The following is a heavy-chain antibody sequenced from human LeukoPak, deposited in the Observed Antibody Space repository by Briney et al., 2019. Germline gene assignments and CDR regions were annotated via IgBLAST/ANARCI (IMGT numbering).Heavy chain of an antibody. V-gene: IGHV3-74*01. CDR3: ARVSGLGMNEYYQH. CDR2: INNDGSDT. D-gene: IGHD3-16*01. J-gene: IGHJ1*01. Sequence: GGSLRLSCAASGLSFADSWMHWVRQAPGKGLVLVSRINNDGSDTRYADSVRGRFTISRDNAKNTLYLQMNSLRAEDTAVYYCARVSGLGMNEYYQHWGQGTLVTVPS. CDR1: GLSFADSW.